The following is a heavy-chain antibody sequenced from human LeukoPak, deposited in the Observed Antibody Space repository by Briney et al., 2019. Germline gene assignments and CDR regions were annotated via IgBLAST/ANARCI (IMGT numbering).Heavy chain of an antibody. CDR3: ASEKSGSYYRWFDY. D-gene: IGHD1-26*01. V-gene: IGHV4-59*01. J-gene: IGHJ4*02. CDR1: GGSISSYY. Sequence: TTSETLSLTCTVSGGSISSYYWSWIRQPPGKGLEWIGYIYYSGSTNYNPSLKSRVTISVDTSKNQFSLKLSSVTAADTAVYYCASEKSGSYYRWFDYWGQGTLVTVSS. CDR2: IYYSGST.